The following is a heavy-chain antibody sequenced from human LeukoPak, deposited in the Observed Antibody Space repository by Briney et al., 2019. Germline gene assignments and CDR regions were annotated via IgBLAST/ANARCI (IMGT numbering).Heavy chain of an antibody. V-gene: IGHV1-2*02. Sequence: ASVKVSCKASGYTFTCYYMHWVRQAPGQGLEWMGWINPNSGGTNYAQKFQGRVTMTRDTSISTAYMELSRLRSDDTAVYYCARVDRPGNSGYSSSWYGYWGQGTLVTVSS. D-gene: IGHD6-13*01. J-gene: IGHJ4*02. CDR2: INPNSGGT. CDR3: ARVDRPGNSGYSSSWYGY. CDR1: GYTFTCYY.